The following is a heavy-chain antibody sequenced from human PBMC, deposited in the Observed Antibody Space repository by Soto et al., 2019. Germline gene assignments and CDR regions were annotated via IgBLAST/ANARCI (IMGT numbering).Heavy chain of an antibody. V-gene: IGHV1-18*01. D-gene: IGHD4-17*01. CDR2: ISVYNGNT. Sequence: ASVKVSCKASGYSFTNYGISWVRQAPGQGLEWMGWISVYNGNTNFAQKLQGRVTMTTDTSTSTAYMELRSLRSDDTAVYYCARDYQDYGSAFDIWGQGTMVTVSS. J-gene: IGHJ3*02. CDR3: ARDYQDYGSAFDI. CDR1: GYSFTNYG.